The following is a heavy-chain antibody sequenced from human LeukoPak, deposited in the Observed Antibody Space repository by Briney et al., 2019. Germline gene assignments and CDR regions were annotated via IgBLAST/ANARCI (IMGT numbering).Heavy chain of an antibody. J-gene: IGHJ5*02. CDR1: GGSFSGYY. CDR3: ARCLPTYYDFWSGYYASFHWFDP. D-gene: IGHD3-3*01. Sequence: PSETLSLTCAVYGGSFSGYYWSWIRQPPGKGLEWIGEINHSGSTNYNPSLKSRVTISVDTSKNQFSLKLSSVTAADTAVYYCARCLPTYYDFWSGYYASFHWFDPWGQGTLVTVSS. V-gene: IGHV4-34*01. CDR2: INHSGST.